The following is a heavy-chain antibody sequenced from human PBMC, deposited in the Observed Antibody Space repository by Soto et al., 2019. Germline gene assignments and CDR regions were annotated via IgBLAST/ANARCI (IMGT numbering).Heavy chain of an antibody. D-gene: IGHD2-2*02. Sequence: LRLSCAASGFTFSSYGMHWVRQAPGKGLEWVAVISYDGSNKYYADSVKGRFTISRDNSKNTLYLQMNSLRAEDTAVYYCRAAGLVVPAAIRPYYGMDVWGQGTRVTVSS. CDR1: GFTFSSYG. V-gene: IGHV3-30*03. CDR2: ISYDGSNK. J-gene: IGHJ6*02. CDR3: RAAGLVVPAAIRPYYGMDV.